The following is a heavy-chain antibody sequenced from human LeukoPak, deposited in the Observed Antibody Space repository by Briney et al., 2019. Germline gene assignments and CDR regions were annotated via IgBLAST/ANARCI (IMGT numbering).Heavy chain of an antibody. J-gene: IGHJ3*02. CDR2: IGGST. CDR3: ARDSPSHSGSYYSYAFDI. V-gene: IGHV1-46*01. D-gene: IGHD1-26*01. Sequence: GASVKVSCKASGYTFSNYYIHWVRQAPGQGLEWMGIIGGSTNYAQKFQGRVTMTRDTSTSTVYMELSSLRSEDTAVYYCARDSPSHSGSYYSYAFDIWGQGTMVTVSS. CDR1: GYTFSNYY.